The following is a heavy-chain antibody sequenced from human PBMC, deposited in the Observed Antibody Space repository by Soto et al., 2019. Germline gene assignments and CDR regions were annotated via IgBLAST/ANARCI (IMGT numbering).Heavy chain of an antibody. CDR2: FDPEDGET. V-gene: IGHV1-24*01. CDR1: GYTLTQLS. Sequence: ASVKVSCKVSGYTLTQLSMHWVRQAPGKGLEWMGGFDPEDGETIYAQKFQGRVTMTEDTSTDTAYMELSSLRAEDTAVYYCATDASRLGYCISTSCYNWFDPWGQGTLVTVS. J-gene: IGHJ5*02. D-gene: IGHD2-2*01. CDR3: ATDASRLGYCISTSCYNWFDP.